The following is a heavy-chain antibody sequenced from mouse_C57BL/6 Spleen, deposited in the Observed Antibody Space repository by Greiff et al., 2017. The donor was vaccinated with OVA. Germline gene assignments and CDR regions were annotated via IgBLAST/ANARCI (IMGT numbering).Heavy chain of an antibody. V-gene: IGHV5-9-1*02. CDR2: ISSGGDYI. CDR1: GFTFSSYA. D-gene: IGHD1-1*01. CDR3: TRVGDGSSSSYWYFDV. J-gene: IGHJ1*03. Sequence: EVKLVESGEGLVKPGGSLKLSCAASGFTFSSYAMSWVRQTPEKRLEWVAYISSGGDYIYYADTVKGRFPISRDNARNTLYLQMSRLKSEDTAMYYCTRVGDGSSSSYWYFDVWGTGTTVTVSS.